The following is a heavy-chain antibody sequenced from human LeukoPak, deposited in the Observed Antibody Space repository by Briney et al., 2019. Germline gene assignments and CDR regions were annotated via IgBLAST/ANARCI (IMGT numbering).Heavy chain of an antibody. J-gene: IGHJ4*02. CDR2: INPNSGVA. CDR3: ARGAAVGQTRDY. D-gene: IGHD6-25*01. Sequence: ASLKVSCKASGYTLTDHYIHWVRQAPGHGLEWMGRINPNSGVANYAQKFQGRVTMTRDTSISTAYMELSSLTSDDTAVYYCARGAAVGQTRDYWGQGTLVTVSS. CDR1: GYTLTDHY. V-gene: IGHV1-2*06.